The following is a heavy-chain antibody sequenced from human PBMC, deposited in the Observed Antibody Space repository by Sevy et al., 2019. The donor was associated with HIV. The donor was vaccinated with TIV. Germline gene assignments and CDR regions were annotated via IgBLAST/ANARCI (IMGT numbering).Heavy chain of an antibody. D-gene: IGHD3-10*01. CDR2: INPSGGST. V-gene: IGHV1-46*03. J-gene: IGHJ6*02. Sequence: ASVKVSCKASGYTFTSYYMHWVRQAPGQGLEWMGIINPSGGSTSYAQKFQGRVTMTRDTSTSTVYMGLSSLRSEDTAVYYCARPVEPHYGSGSDHIYYYYGMDVWGQGTTVTVSS. CDR3: ARPVEPHYGSGSDHIYYYYGMDV. CDR1: GYTFTSYY.